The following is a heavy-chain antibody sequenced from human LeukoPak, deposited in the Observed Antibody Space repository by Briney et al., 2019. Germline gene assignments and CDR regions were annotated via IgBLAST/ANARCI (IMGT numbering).Heavy chain of an antibody. CDR2: ISSSGSTI. V-gene: IGHV3-11*01. CDR1: GFTFSDYY. J-gene: IGHJ6*03. Sequence: GGSLRLSCAASGFTFSDYYMSWIRQAPGKGLEWVSYISSSGSTIYYADSVKGRFTISRDNAKNSLYLQMNSLRAEDTAVYYCARALWFGERSRGYYMDVWGKGTTVTISS. D-gene: IGHD3-10*01. CDR3: ARALWFGERSRGYYMDV.